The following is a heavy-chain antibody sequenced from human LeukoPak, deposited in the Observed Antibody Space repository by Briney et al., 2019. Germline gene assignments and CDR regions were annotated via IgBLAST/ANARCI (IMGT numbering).Heavy chain of an antibody. J-gene: IGHJ4*02. CDR1: GGTFSSYA. CDR3: ASTQTIAAAGTLDY. CDR2: IIPILGIA. D-gene: IGHD6-13*01. V-gene: IGHV1-69*04. Sequence: ASVKVSCKASGGTFSSYAISWVRQAPGQGLEWMGRIIPILGIANYAQKFQGRVTITADKSTSTAYMELSSLRSEDTAVYYCASTQTIAAAGTLDYWGQGTLVTVSS.